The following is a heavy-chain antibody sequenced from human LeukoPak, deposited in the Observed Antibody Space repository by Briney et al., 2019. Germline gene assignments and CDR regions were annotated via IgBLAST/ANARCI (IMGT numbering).Heavy chain of an antibody. Sequence: PGGSLRLSCAASGFTFSDYYMSWIRQAPGKGLEWVSYISSGSSTIYYADSVEGRFTISRDNAKNSLYLQMNSLRAEDTAVYYCARGYSSSSGFHFDYWGQGTLVTVSS. J-gene: IGHJ4*02. CDR2: ISSGSSTI. V-gene: IGHV3-11*04. CDR1: GFTFSDYY. D-gene: IGHD6-6*01. CDR3: ARGYSSSSGFHFDY.